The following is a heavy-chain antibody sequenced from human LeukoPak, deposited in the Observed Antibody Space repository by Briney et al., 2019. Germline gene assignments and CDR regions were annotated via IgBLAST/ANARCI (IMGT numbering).Heavy chain of an antibody. J-gene: IGHJ4*02. D-gene: IGHD3-22*01. V-gene: IGHV3-23*01. CDR1: GFTFSSYA. Sequence: AGGSLRLSCAASGFTFSSYAMSWVRQAPGKGLEWVLAISGSGGGTYYADYVKGRFTISRDNSKNTLYLQVNSLRAEDTAVYYCAKYRGLRYYDDWGQGTLVTVSS. CDR2: ISGSGGGT. CDR3: AKYRGLRYYDD.